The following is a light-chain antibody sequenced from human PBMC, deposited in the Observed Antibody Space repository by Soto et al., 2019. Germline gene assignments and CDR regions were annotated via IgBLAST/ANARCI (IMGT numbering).Light chain of an antibody. J-gene: IGKJ3*01. V-gene: IGKV3-20*01. CDR1: QTLNTNS. CDR2: AAS. CDR3: QQYNDSPFT. Sequence: EMGLTQSPATLSLSPGERAALSCRASQTLNTNSLAWYQQRPGQTPRLLIYAASTRDTDIPARFNGSGSGTDFALTISRLEPEDFALYYCQQYNDSPFTFGPGTKVDVK.